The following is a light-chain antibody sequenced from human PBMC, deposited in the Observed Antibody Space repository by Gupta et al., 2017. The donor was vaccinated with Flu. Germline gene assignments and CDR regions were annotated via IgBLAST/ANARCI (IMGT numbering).Light chain of an antibody. Sequence: EIVLTQSPSTLSLSPGERATLSCRASQSVSSYLAWYQQKPGQAPRLLIYDASNRATGIPDRFSGSGSGTEFTLTISSLEPEDFAVYYCQHRSNCPFTFGRGTKVDIK. V-gene: IGKV3-11*01. CDR2: DAS. CDR1: QSVSSY. CDR3: QHRSNCPFT. J-gene: IGKJ4*01.